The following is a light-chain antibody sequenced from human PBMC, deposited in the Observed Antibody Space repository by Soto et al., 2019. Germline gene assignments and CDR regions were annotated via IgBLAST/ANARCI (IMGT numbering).Light chain of an antibody. Sequence: DIQMTQSPSSLSASVGDRVSITCRASQSISSYLNGYQQKPGKAPKLLIYAASSLQSGVPSRFSGSGSGTDFTLTSSSLQPEDFATYYCQQSYSTPRTFGGGTKVEI. CDR2: AAS. CDR3: QQSYSTPRT. V-gene: IGKV1-39*01. J-gene: IGKJ4*01. CDR1: QSISSY.